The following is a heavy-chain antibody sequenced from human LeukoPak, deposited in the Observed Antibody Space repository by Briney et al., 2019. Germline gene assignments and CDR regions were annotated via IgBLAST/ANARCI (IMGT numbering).Heavy chain of an antibody. CDR1: GGSFSGYY. Sequence: SETLSLTCAVYGGSFSGYYWSWIRQPPGKGLEWIGEINHSGSTNYNPSLKSRVTISVDTSKNQFSLKLSSVTAADTAVYYCARRGSGSYYVELYLWFDPWGQGTLVTVSS. CDR3: ARRGSGSYYVELYLWFDP. CDR2: INHSGST. V-gene: IGHV4-34*01. D-gene: IGHD3-10*01. J-gene: IGHJ5*02.